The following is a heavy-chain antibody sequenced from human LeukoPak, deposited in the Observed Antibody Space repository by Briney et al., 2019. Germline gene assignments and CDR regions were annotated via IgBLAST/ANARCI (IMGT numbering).Heavy chain of an antibody. Sequence: GASVKVSCKASGGTFSSYAISWVRQAPGQGLEWMGRIIPILGIANYAQKFQGRVTITADKSTSTAYMELSSLRSEDTAVYYCARACGSHHYYYYGMDVWGQGTTVTVSS. CDR2: IIPILGIA. J-gene: IGHJ6*02. D-gene: IGHD1-26*01. V-gene: IGHV1-69*04. CDR3: ARACGSHHYYYYGMDV. CDR1: GGTFSSYA.